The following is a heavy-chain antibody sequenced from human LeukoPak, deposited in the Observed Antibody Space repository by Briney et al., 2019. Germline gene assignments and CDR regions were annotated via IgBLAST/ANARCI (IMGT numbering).Heavy chain of an antibody. Sequence: PSETLSLTCTVSGGSISSGSYYWSWIRQPAGKGLEWIGYIYYSGSTNYNPSLKSRVTISVDTSKNQFSLKLSSVTAADTAVYYCARARGDYRWFDPWGQGTLVTVSS. V-gene: IGHV4-61*10. D-gene: IGHD4-17*01. CDR2: IYYSGST. CDR1: GGSISSGSYY. CDR3: ARARGDYRWFDP. J-gene: IGHJ5*02.